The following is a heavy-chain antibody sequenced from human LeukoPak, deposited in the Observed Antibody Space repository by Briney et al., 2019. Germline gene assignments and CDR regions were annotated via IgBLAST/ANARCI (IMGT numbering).Heavy chain of an antibody. V-gene: IGHV3-48*03. CDR2: ISSSGSTI. CDR3: ARDRGRYYMDV. J-gene: IGHJ6*03. CDR1: GFTFSSYE. Sequence: GGSLRLSCAASGFTFSSYEMNWVRQAPGKGLEWVSDISSSGSTIDYADSVKGRFTISRENAKNSLYLQMNSLRAGDTAVYYCARDRGRYYMDVWGKGTTVTISS. D-gene: IGHD6-25*01.